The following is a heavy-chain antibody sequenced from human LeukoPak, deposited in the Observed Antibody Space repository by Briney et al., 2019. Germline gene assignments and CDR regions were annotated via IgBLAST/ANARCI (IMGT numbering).Heavy chain of an antibody. J-gene: IGHJ3*02. CDR1: GFTFSSYA. V-gene: IGHV3-43D*03. CDR2: ISWDGGST. D-gene: IGHD6-6*01. Sequence: PGGSLRLSCAASGFTFSSYAMSWVRQAPGKGLEWVSLISWDGGSTYYADSVKGRFTISRDNSKNSLYLQMNSLRAEDTALYYCAKDILPRIAARYDAFDIWGQGTMVTVSS. CDR3: AKDILPRIAARYDAFDI.